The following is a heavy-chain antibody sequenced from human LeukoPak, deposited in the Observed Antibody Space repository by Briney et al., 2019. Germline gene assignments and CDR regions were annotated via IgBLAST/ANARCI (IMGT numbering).Heavy chain of an antibody. D-gene: IGHD3-22*01. CDR3: ARDTRSYDSSGYYFFDS. CDR2: INYSGST. V-gene: IGHV4-59*01. Sequence: SETLSLTCTVSGASIRSYYWNWLRQPPGKGLEWIGYINYSGSTNSNPSLKSRATISMDTSKHHFSLKLSSVTAADTAVYYCARDTRSYDSSGYYFFDSWGQGTLVTVSS. CDR1: GASIRSYY. J-gene: IGHJ4*02.